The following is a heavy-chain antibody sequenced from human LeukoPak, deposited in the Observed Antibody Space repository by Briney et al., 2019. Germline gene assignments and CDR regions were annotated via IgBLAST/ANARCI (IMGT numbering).Heavy chain of an antibody. Sequence: ASVKVSCKASGYTFTSYGITWVRQAPGQGLEWMGWISAYNGNTDYAQKFQGRVTMTRDTSISTAYMELSRLRSDDSGVYYCAPSHYDSTTYYYDYWGQGTLVTVSS. CDR2: ISAYNGNT. D-gene: IGHD3-22*01. J-gene: IGHJ4*02. CDR3: APSHYDSTTYYYDY. CDR1: GYTFTSYG. V-gene: IGHV1-18*01.